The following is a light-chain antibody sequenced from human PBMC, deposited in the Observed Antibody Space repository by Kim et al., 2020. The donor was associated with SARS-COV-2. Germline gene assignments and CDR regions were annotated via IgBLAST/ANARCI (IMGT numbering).Light chain of an antibody. Sequence: FSPGQIASSTCSGDKLGDKYAWWYQQKPCQSPVLVIYHDKKRPSGIPERFSGSSSGNTATLTISGTQPMDAAAYYCQAWVCSTAEFGVGPRLTV. CDR1: KLGDKY. CDR2: HDK. J-gene: IGLJ3*02. CDR3: QAWVCSTAE. V-gene: IGLV3-1*01.